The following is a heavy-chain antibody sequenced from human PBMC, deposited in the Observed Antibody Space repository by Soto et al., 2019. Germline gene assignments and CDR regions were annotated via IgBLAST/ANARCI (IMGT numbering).Heavy chain of an antibody. Sequence: LKISCKGSGYSFTSYWIGWVRQMPGKDLEWMGIIYPGDSDTRYSPSFQGQVTISADKSISTAYLQWSSLRASDTAMYYCARRLAAAVSFDYWGQGTLVTVSS. V-gene: IGHV5-51*01. J-gene: IGHJ4*02. CDR3: ARRLAAAVSFDY. CDR2: IYPGDSDT. D-gene: IGHD6-13*01. CDR1: GYSFTSYW.